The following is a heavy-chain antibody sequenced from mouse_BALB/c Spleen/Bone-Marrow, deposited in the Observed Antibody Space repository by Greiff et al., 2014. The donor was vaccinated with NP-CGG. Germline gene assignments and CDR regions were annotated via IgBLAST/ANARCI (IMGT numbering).Heavy chain of an antibody. V-gene: IGHV1S30*01. J-gene: IGHJ3*01. CDR3: ARQLYGNYAY. CDR1: GYSITGYY. D-gene: IGHD2-10*02. Sequence: EVQLQQSGPELVKPGPSVKISCKASGYSITGYYMHWVKQSHGKSLEWIGEINPYNGGTSYNQKFKGKATLTVDTSSSTAFMELHSLTSEDSLVYYCARQLYGNYAYWGQGTLVTVSA. CDR2: INPYNGGT.